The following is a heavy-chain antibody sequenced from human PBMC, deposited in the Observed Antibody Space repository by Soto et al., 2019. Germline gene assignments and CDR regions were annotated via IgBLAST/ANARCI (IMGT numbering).Heavy chain of an antibody. V-gene: IGHV3-11*01. J-gene: IGHJ5*02. CDR1: GFTFTDYY. D-gene: IGHD2-21*02. CDR2: ISSSGSTI. Sequence: QVQLVESGGGLVKPGGSLRLSCAASGFTFTDYYMSWICQAPGKGLVWVSYISSSGSTIYYADSVKGQFTISRDNANITLYLQMNSLRAEDTAVYYCARVLVFYGGFDPWGQGTRVTVSS. CDR3: ARVLVFYGGFDP.